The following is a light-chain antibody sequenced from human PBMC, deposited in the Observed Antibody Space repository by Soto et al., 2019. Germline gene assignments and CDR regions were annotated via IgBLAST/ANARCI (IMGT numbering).Light chain of an antibody. J-gene: IGKJ4*01. Sequence: EIVLTQSPGTLSLSPGERATLSCRASQSISSSYLGWYQQKPGQAPRLLIYRSSTRAAGIPDRFSGSGSGTDFTLTISRLEPEDFAVYYCQQYGSALLTFGGGTKVEVK. CDR2: RSS. CDR3: QQYGSALLT. CDR1: QSISSSY. V-gene: IGKV3-20*01.